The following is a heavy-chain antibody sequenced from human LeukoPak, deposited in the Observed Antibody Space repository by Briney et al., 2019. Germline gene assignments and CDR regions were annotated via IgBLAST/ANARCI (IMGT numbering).Heavy chain of an antibody. CDR2: ISSSGSTI. D-gene: IGHD6-19*01. J-gene: IGHJ5*02. V-gene: IGHV3-11*01. Sequence: GGSLRLSCSASGFAFSDYYMSWIRQAPGKGLEWVSYISSSGSTIFYADSVKGRFTISRDNAKNSLYLQMNSLRAEDTAVYYCARHQGSGWYQIWFDPWGQGTLVTVSS. CDR3: ARHQGSGWYQIWFDP. CDR1: GFAFSDYY.